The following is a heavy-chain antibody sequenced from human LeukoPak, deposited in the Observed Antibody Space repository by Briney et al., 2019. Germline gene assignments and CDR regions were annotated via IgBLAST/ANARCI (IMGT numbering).Heavy chain of an antibody. J-gene: IGHJ4*02. Sequence: GASVKVSCKASGGTFSSYAISWVRQAPGQGLEWMGGIIPIFGTANYAQKFQGRVTITTDESTSTAYMELSSLRSEDTAVYYCASEQLATSPLEYWGQGTLVTVSS. CDR3: ASEQLATSPLEY. D-gene: IGHD6-13*01. CDR1: GGTFSSYA. V-gene: IGHV1-69*05. CDR2: IIPIFGTA.